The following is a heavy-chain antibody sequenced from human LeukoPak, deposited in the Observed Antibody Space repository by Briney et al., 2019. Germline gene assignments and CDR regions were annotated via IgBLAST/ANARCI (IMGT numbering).Heavy chain of an antibody. Sequence: ASVKVSCKASGYTFTSYDINWVRQATGQGLEWMGWMNPNSGNTGYAQKFQGRVTITRNTSISTAYMELSSLRSEDTAVYYCARGQLIRALYYYYYMDVWGKGTTVTVSS. CDR2: MNPNSGNT. V-gene: IGHV1-8*03. J-gene: IGHJ6*03. D-gene: IGHD5-24*01. CDR1: GYTFTSYD. CDR3: ARGQLIRALYYYYYMDV.